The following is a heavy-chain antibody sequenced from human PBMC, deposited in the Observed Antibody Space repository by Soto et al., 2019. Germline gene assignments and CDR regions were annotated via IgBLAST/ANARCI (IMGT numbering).Heavy chain of an antibody. J-gene: IGHJ3*02. V-gene: IGHV5-51*01. D-gene: IGHD2-15*01. CDR1: GYSFSNYW. Sequence: GESLKISCKGSGYSFSNYWIGWVRQMPGKGLEWMGIIYPGDSDTRYSPSFLGQVTISADKSISTAYLQWSSLKASDTAMYYCAMYPPQNIVVYNDAFHIWGQGTMVTVSS. CDR3: AMYPPQNIVVYNDAFHI. CDR2: IYPGDSDT.